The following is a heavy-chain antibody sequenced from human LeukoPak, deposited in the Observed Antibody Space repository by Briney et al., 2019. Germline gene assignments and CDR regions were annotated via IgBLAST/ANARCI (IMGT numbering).Heavy chain of an antibody. V-gene: IGHV1-69*13. CDR1: GGTFSSYA. CDR2: IFPIFGTA. J-gene: IGHJ4*02. CDR3: ARDRDDSSGKFDY. D-gene: IGHD6-19*01. Sequence: ASVKVSCKASGGTFSSYAISWVRQAPGQGLEWMGGIFPIFGTANYAQEFQGRVTISADEYTSTVYMELSSLRSEDTAVYYCARDRDDSSGKFDYWGQGTLVTVSS.